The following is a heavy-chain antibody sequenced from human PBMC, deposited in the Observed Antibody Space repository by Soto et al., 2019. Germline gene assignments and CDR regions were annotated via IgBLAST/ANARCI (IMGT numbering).Heavy chain of an antibody. D-gene: IGHD6-13*01. J-gene: IGHJ4*02. Sequence: QVQLVQSGAEVRKPGASVKVSCKASGYTFTTYGISWVRQAPGQGLERMAWISTSNGDTHYAQKVQDRVSMTTDRFTSTAYMELRSLRSDDTAIYYCARDSAAHGPVFDYWGQGTLVTVST. CDR2: ISTSNGDT. CDR1: GYTFTTYG. V-gene: IGHV1-18*04. CDR3: ARDSAAHGPVFDY.